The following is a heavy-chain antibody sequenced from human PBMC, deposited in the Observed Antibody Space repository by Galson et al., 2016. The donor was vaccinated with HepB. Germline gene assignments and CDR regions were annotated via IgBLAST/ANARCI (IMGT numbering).Heavy chain of an antibody. V-gene: IGHV1-18*01. CDR2: ISGYNGDT. CDR1: GYTFTSYG. J-gene: IGHJ4*02. Sequence: SVKVSCKASGYTFTSYGISWVRQAPGQGLEWMGWISGYNGDTNYAQKLQGRVTMTTDTSTSTAYMELRSLTFDDTAVYYCAKTYLDYYFDYWGQGTLVTVSS. D-gene: IGHD2-2*01. CDR3: AKTYLDYYFDY.